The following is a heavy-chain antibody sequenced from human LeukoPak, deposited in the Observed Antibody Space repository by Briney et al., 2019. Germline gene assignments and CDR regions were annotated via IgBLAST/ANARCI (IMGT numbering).Heavy chain of an antibody. J-gene: IGHJ5*02. CDR2: IKSKTDGGTA. D-gene: IGHD2-2*01. Sequence: GGSLRLSCAASGFTFSNAWMSWVRQAPGKGLEWFGRIKSKTDGGTADYAAPVKGRFTISRDDSKNTLYLQMNSLKTEDTAVYYCTTVVPAAISNWFDPWGQGTLVTVSS. CDR1: GFTFSNAW. CDR3: TTVVPAAISNWFDP. V-gene: IGHV3-15*01.